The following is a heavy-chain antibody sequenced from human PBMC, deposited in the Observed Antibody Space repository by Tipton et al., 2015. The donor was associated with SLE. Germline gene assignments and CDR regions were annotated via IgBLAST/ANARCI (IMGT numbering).Heavy chain of an antibody. V-gene: IGHV4-59*12. Sequence: TLSLTCTVSGGSISSYYWSWIRQPAGKALEWIAYINYSGSTNYNPSLKSRVTMSVDTSKNQFSLKLSSVTAADTAVYYCAREFLNPVTTVHYYFDLWGRGTLVTVSS. CDR2: INYSGST. D-gene: IGHD4-11*01. J-gene: IGHJ2*01. CDR1: GGSISSYY. CDR3: AREFLNPVTTVHYYFDL.